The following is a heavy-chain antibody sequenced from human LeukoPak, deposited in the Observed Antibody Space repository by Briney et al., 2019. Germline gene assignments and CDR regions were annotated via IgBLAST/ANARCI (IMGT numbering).Heavy chain of an antibody. J-gene: IGHJ4*02. D-gene: IGHD3-10*02. CDR3: AKLGTLWSGGRLDY. Sequence: GGSLRLSCAASGFTFSSYAMSWVRQAPGKGLEWVSAISGSGDSTYYTDSVKGRFAFSRDNSKNTLFLQMNSLRADDTAVYYCAKLGTLWSGGRLDYWGQGTLVTVSS. V-gene: IGHV3-23*01. CDR1: GFTFSSYA. CDR2: ISGSGDST.